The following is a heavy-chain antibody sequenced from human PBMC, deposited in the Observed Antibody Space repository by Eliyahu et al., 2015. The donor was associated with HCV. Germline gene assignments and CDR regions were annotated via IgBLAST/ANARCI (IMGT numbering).Heavy chain of an antibody. CDR2: ISYDGSNK. CDR3: AREKETAMTIDY. Sequence: QVQLVESGGGVVQPGRSQXLSCAAPGFIFSSYSMHWVRQAPGKGLEWVAIISYDGSNKYFADSVKVRFTISRDNSKNTLYLQMNSLRAEDTAVYYCAREKETAMTIDYWGQGTLVTVSS. V-gene: IGHV3-30-3*01. J-gene: IGHJ4*02. CDR1: GFIFSSYS. D-gene: IGHD5-18*01.